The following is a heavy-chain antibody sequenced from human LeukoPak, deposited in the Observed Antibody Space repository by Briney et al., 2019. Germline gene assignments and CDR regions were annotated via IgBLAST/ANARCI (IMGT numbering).Heavy chain of an antibody. V-gene: IGHV3-23*01. Sequence: GGSLRLSCAGSGFTFNSYAMSWVRQAPGKGLEWVCGIRGSGSETFYADSVKGRFTISRDNSINTLYLQMNSLRVEDTALYYCAKDRLRFLIPHDWGQGTLVTVSS. CDR3: AKDRLRFLIPHD. CDR2: IRGSGSET. J-gene: IGHJ4*02. CDR1: GFTFNSYA. D-gene: IGHD3-3*01.